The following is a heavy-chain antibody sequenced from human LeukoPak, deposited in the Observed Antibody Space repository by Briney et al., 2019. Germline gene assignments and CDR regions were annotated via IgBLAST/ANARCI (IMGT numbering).Heavy chain of an antibody. CDR3: ARDEYWYFDL. V-gene: IGHV3-48*01. Sequence: PGGSLRLSCAASGFTFSSYSMNWVRQAPGKGLEWVSYISSSSSTIYYADSVKGRFTISRDNAKNSLYLQMNSLRAEDTAVYYCARDEYWYFDLWGRGTLVTVSS. J-gene: IGHJ2*01. CDR2: ISSSSSTI. CDR1: GFTFSSYS.